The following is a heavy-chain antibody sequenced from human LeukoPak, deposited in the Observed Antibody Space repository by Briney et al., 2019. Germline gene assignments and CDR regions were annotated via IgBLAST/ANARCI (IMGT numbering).Heavy chain of an antibody. Sequence: GGSLRLSCAASGFTFSSYNMNWVRQAPGKGLEWVSSISTSSSYRYYADSVKGRFTISRDNAKNSLYLQMNSLRAEDTALYYCAREISWGSGSYFDYWGQGTLVTVSS. V-gene: IGHV3-21*04. CDR3: AREISWGSGSYFDY. J-gene: IGHJ4*02. D-gene: IGHD3-10*01. CDR1: GFTFSSYN. CDR2: ISTSSSYR.